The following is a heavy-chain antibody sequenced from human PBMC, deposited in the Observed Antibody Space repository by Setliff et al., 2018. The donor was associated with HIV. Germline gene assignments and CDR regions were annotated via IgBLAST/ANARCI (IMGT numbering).Heavy chain of an antibody. V-gene: IGHV5-51*01. CDR3: ARHLIPGDPRYSSSWYY. D-gene: IGHD6-13*01. CDR1: GYTFTNYW. J-gene: IGHJ4*02. CDR2: IYPGDSDT. Sequence: GESLKISCKASGYTFTNYWIGWVRQMPGKGLEWIGVIYPGDSDTRYSPSFQGQVTLSADKSISTAYLQWSSLKASDTAMYYCARHLIPGDPRYSSSWYYWGQGTLVTVSS.